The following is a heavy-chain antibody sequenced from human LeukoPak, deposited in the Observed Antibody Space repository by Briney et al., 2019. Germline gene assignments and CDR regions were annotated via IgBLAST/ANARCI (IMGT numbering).Heavy chain of an antibody. V-gene: IGHV5-51*01. CDR1: GYSFTSYW. CDR2: IYPDDSDT. D-gene: IGHD2-2*02. Sequence: GESLKISCKGSGYSFTSYWIGWVRQMPGKGLEWMGIIYPDDSDTRYSPSFQGRVTISADKSISTAYLQWSSLKASDTAMYYCARRIYTNSKAFDYWGQGTLVTVSS. CDR3: ARRIYTNSKAFDY. J-gene: IGHJ4*02.